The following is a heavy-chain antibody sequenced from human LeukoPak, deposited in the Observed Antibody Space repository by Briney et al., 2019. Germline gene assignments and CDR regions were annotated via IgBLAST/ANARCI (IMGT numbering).Heavy chain of an antibody. V-gene: IGHV3-48*02. CDR3: ARGALHVFDY. D-gene: IGHD3-10*02. CDR1: GFTFSSYG. J-gene: IGHJ4*02. CDR2: ISTSGSTA. Sequence: PGGSLRLSCAASGFTFSSYGMHWVRQAPGKGLEWVSCISTSGSTAYYADSVKGRFTISRDNAKNSLFLQMNTLTDEDTAVYYCARGALHVFDYWGQGTPVTVS.